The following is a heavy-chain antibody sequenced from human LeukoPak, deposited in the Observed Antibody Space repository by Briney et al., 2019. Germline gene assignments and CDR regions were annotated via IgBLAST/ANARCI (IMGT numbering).Heavy chain of an antibody. J-gene: IGHJ4*02. Sequence: SVKVSCKSSGYSFTSYGISWVRQAPGQGLEWMGRIIPILGIANYAQKFQGRVTITADKSTSTAYMELSSLRSEDTAVYYCASAGDYYDSSGYSTQGPEAYFDYWGQGTLVTVSS. V-gene: IGHV1-69*04. CDR2: IIPILGIA. CDR1: GYSFTSYG. CDR3: ASAGDYYDSSGYSTQGPEAYFDY. D-gene: IGHD3-22*01.